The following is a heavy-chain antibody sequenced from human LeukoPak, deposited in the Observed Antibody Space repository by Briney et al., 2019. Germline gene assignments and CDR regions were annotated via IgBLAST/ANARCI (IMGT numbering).Heavy chain of an antibody. CDR2: IRSKAYGGTT. V-gene: IGHV3-49*04. CDR3: TRNDYGDFQFDYGMDV. Sequence: GGSLRLSCTASGFTFGDYAMSWVRQAPGKGLEWVGFIRSKAYGGTTEYAASVKGRFTISRDDSKSIAYLQMNSLKTEDTAVYYCTRNDYGDFQFDYGMDVWGQGTAVTVSS. CDR1: GFTFGDYA. D-gene: IGHD4-17*01. J-gene: IGHJ6*02.